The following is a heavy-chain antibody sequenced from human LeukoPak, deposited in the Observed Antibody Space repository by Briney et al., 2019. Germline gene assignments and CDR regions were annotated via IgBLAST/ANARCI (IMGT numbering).Heavy chain of an antibody. V-gene: IGHV3-23*01. J-gene: IGHJ4*02. D-gene: IGHD6-13*01. Sequence: GGSLRVFCAASGFTFSSYAMSWVRQAPGKGLEWVSAISGSGGSTYYADSVKGRFTMSRDNSKNTLYLQMNSLRAEDTAVYYCAKGPELDNFDYWGQGTLVTVSS. CDR2: ISGSGGST. CDR1: GFTFSSYA. CDR3: AKGPELDNFDY.